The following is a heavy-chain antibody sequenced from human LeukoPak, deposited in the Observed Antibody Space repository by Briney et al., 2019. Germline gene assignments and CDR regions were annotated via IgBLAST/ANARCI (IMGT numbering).Heavy chain of an antibody. V-gene: IGHV3-21*01. J-gene: IGHJ4*02. Sequence: GGSLRLSCAASGFTFSSYSMNWVRQAPGKGLEWVSSISSSSSYIYYADSVKGRFTISRDNAKNSLYLQMNSLRAEDTAVYYCAREYSSGWPPDYWGQGTLVTVSS. D-gene: IGHD6-19*01. CDR2: ISSSSSYI. CDR3: AREYSSGWPPDY. CDR1: GFTFSSYS.